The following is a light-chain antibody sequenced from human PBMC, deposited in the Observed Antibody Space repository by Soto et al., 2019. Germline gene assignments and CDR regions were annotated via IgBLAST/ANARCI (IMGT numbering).Light chain of an antibody. J-gene: IGLJ2*01. Sequence: QSALTQPPSASGSPGRSVTISCTGTSSDIGGYNYVSCYQQHPGKAPKLMIYEVNKRPSGVPDRVSGSKSGNTASLTVSGLQAEDEADYYCASHAGRKNIIFGGGTKLTVL. V-gene: IGLV2-8*01. CDR3: ASHAGRKNII. CDR1: SSDIGGYNY. CDR2: EVN.